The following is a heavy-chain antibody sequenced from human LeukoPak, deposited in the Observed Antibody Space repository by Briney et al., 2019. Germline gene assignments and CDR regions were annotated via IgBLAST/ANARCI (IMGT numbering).Heavy chain of an antibody. CDR3: ARDLMTTPTWDFDY. CDR2: INPDSGAT. J-gene: IGHJ4*02. Sequence: ASVKVPCKASGYTFTGYYVHWVRQAPGQGFERMGWINPDSGATNYAQKFQGRVTMTRDTSITTAYMELSRLRSDDTAVYYCARDLMTTPTWDFDYWGQGTLVSVSS. D-gene: IGHD3-16*01. V-gene: IGHV1-2*02. CDR1: GYTFTGYY.